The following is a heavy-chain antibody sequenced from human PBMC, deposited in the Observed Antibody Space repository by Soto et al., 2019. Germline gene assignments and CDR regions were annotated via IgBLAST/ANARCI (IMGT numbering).Heavy chain of an antibody. V-gene: IGHV1-2*02. CDR1: GYTFNDNY. CDR2: INPNSGGT. Sequence: QVQLVQSGAEVKRPGASVKVSCKASGYTFNDNYIQWVRQVPGQGLEWMGWINPNSGGTNYAKKFQGRVTMTSDTSISTVYMEMSRLTSDDTAVYYCARVPYYDFGSSFYSFFAYWGQGTLVTVSS. CDR3: ARVPYYDFGSSFYSFFAY. D-gene: IGHD3-3*01. J-gene: IGHJ4*02.